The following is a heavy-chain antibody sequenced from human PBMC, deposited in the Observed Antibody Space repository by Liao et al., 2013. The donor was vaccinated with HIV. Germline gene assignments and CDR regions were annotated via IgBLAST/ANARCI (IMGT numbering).Heavy chain of an antibody. CDR1: GGSISIYS. CDR3: ASSRNWINFDY. Sequence: QVQLQESGPGLVKPSETLSLTCSVSGGSISIYSWSWIRQPAGKGLEWIGRIYSSGNTNYNPSLKSRVTMSIDTSKNQFSLKLSSVTAADTAVYYCASSRNWINFDYWGQGTLVTVSS. CDR2: IYSSGNT. V-gene: IGHV4-4*07. J-gene: IGHJ4*02. D-gene: IGHD1-1*01.